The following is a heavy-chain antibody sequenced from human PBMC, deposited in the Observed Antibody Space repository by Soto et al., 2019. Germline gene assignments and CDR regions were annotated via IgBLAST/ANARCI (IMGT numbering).Heavy chain of an antibody. CDR3: ARDLTTHDY. J-gene: IGHJ4*02. CDR2: LGTIGA. CDR1: GFTFSAHA. V-gene: IGHV3-23*01. Sequence: EVRLLESGGGLVQPGGSLRLSCVGSGFTFSAHAITWVRQAPGKGLEWVSTLGTIGAFYADSVKGRFTISRDNSKNTVNLQMNSLRGEDTAIYYCARDLTTHDYWGQGTVVTVSS.